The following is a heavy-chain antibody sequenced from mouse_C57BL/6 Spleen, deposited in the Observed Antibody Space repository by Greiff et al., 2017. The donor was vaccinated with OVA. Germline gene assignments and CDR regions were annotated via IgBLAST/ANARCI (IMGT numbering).Heavy chain of an antibody. V-gene: IGHV1-82*01. CDR3: ANLITTVVANWYFDV. D-gene: IGHD1-1*01. Sequence: VKLVESGPELVKPGASVKISCKASGYAFSSSWMNWVKQRPGKGLEWIGRIYPGDGDTNYNGKFKGKATLTADKSSSTAYMQLSSLTSEDSAVYFCANLITTVVANWYFDVWGTGTTVTVSS. J-gene: IGHJ1*03. CDR2: IYPGDGDT. CDR1: GYAFSSSW.